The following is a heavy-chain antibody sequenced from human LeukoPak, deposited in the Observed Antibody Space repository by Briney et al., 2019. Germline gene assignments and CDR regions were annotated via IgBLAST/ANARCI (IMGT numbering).Heavy chain of an antibody. V-gene: IGHV4-59*01. J-gene: IGHJ4*02. D-gene: IGHD6-13*01. CDR3: ARATAAGLDY. CDR1: GGSISSYY. CDR2: IYYSGST. Sequence: PSETLSLTCTVSGGSISSYYWSWIRQPPGKGLEWIGYIYYSGSTNYNPSLKSRVTISVDTSKNQFSLKLSSVTAADTAVYYYARATAAGLDYWGQGTLVTVSS.